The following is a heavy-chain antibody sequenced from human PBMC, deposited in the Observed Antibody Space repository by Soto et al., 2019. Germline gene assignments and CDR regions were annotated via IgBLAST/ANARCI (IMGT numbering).Heavy chain of an antibody. J-gene: IGHJ5*02. D-gene: IGHD1-26*01. V-gene: IGHV1-18*01. CDR2: ISAYNGNT. Sequence: QVQLVQSGAEVKKPGASVKVSCKASGYTFTSYGISWVRQAPGQGLEWMGWISAYNGNTNYAQKLQGRVTMTTDTSTSTAYTELRSLRSDVTAVYYCATACWSSYWFDPWGQGTLVTVSS. CDR1: GYTFTSYG. CDR3: ATACWSSYWFDP.